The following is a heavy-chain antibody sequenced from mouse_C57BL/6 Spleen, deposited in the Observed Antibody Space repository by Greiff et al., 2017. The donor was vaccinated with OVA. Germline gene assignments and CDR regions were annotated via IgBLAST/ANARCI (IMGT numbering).Heavy chain of an antibody. CDR1: GYAFSSYW. D-gene: IGHD2-4*01. V-gene: IGHV1-80*01. J-gene: IGHJ3*01. CDR3: AREGDYDSEFAY. CDR2: IYPGDGDT. Sequence: QVQLQQSGAELVKPGASVKISCKASGYAFSSYWMNWVKQRPGKGLEWIGQIYPGDGDTNYNGKFKGKATLTADKSSSTAYMQLSSLTSEDSAVYFCAREGDYDSEFAYWGQGTLVTVSA.